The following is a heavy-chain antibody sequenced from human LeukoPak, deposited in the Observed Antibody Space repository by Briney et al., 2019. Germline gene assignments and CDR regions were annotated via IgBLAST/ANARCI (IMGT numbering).Heavy chain of an antibody. CDR3: ATEGYSSGYHIDY. J-gene: IGHJ4*02. D-gene: IGHD3-22*01. CDR1: GFTFSSCD. Sequence: GGSLRLSCAASGFTFSSCDMNWVRQAPGKGLEWVSYITGSSSTIYYADSVKGRFTISRDNSKNTLYLQMNSLRAEDTAVYYCATEGYSSGYHIDYWGQGTLVTVSS. V-gene: IGHV3-48*01. CDR2: ITGSSSTI.